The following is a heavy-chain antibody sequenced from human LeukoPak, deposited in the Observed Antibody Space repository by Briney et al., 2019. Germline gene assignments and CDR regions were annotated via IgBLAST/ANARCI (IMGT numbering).Heavy chain of an antibody. Sequence: ASVKVSCKASGYTFTSYTISWVRQAPGQGLEWMGWISGYNGNTNYEQKLQGTVTMTTDTSTSTAYMELRSLRSDDTAVYYCAREPRGWFIDDAFDIWGQGTMVTVSS. D-gene: IGHD2-8*02. CDR3: AREPRGWFIDDAFDI. CDR1: GYTFTSYT. CDR2: ISGYNGNT. J-gene: IGHJ3*02. V-gene: IGHV1-18*01.